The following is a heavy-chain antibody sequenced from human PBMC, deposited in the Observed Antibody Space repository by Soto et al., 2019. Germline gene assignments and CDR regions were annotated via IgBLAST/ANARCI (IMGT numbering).Heavy chain of an antibody. D-gene: IGHD3-9*01. CDR3: ARAPLRYFDWLLSPFDY. Sequence: EVQLVESGGGLVKPGGSLRLSCSASGFTFSSYSMNWVRQAPGKGLEWVSSIGTSSSYIYYADSVKGRFTISRDNAKNSRYLQMNSLRVEDMAVYYCARAPLRYFDWLLSPFDYWGQGTLVTVSS. CDR1: GFTFSSYS. CDR2: IGTSSSYI. J-gene: IGHJ4*02. V-gene: IGHV3-21*01.